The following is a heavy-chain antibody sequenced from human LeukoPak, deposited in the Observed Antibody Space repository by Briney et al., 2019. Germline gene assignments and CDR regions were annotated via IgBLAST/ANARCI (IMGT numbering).Heavy chain of an antibody. Sequence: SETLSLTCTVSGGPISSSSYYWGWIRQSPGKGLEWIGSMFYSGTTYYNPSLKSRVTVSVDTSKNQFSLKLYSVTAADTAVYYCARQQLVDQGDAFDIWGQGTMVTVSS. J-gene: IGHJ3*02. V-gene: IGHV4-39*01. D-gene: IGHD6-13*01. CDR1: GGPISSSSYY. CDR2: MFYSGTT. CDR3: ARQQLVDQGDAFDI.